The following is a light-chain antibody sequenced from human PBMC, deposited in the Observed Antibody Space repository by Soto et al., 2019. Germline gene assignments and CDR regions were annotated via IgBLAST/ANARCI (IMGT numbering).Light chain of an antibody. CDR1: QSISGN. CDR2: GAS. J-gene: IGKJ4*01. CDR3: QHYNIWPLT. V-gene: IGKV3-15*01. Sequence: EIVMTQSPATLSVSPGERATLSCRASQSISGNLAWYQQKPGQAPRLLIYGASTRATGIPARFSGSGSGTEFTLTISSLQSEDFAVYFCQHYNIWPLTFGGGTKVEIK.